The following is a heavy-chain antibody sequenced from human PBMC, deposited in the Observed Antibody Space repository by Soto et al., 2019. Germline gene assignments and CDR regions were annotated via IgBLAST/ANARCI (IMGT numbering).Heavy chain of an antibody. V-gene: IGHV3-9*01. CDR3: AKAFSGGEYYYYMDV. J-gene: IGHJ6*03. CDR1: GFTFDDYA. Sequence: LRLSCAASGFTFDDYAMHWVRQAPGKGLEWVSGISWNSGSIGYADSVKGRFTISRDNAKNSLHLQMNSLRAEDTALYYCAKAFSGGEYYYYMDVWGKGTTVTVSS. CDR2: ISWNSGSI. D-gene: IGHD2-15*01.